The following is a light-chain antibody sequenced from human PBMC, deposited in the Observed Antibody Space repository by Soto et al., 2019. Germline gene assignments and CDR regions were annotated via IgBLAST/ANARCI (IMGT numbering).Light chain of an antibody. Sequence: EIMLTQSPATLSLSPGERATLSCRASQSVSSYLAWYQQKPGQAPRLLIYDASNRATGIPARFSGSGSGTDFTLTISRLEPEDFAVYYCQQYGSSPRTFGQGTRLEIK. CDR1: QSVSSY. V-gene: IGKV3-20*01. J-gene: IGKJ5*01. CDR3: QQYGSSPRT. CDR2: DAS.